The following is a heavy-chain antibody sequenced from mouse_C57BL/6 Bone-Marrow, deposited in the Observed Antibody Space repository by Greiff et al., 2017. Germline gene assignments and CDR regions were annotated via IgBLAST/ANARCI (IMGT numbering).Heavy chain of an antibody. D-gene: IGHD1-1*01. CDR3: ARDYGSSYWYFDV. V-gene: IGHV1-85*01. J-gene: IGHJ1*03. CDR2: IYPRDGST. Sequence: QVQLKQSGPELVKPGASVTLSCKASGYTFTSYDINWVKQRPGQGLAWIGWIYPRDGSTKYNEKFKGKATLTVDTSSSTAYMELHSLTSEDSAVYFCARDYGSSYWYFDVWGTGTTVTVSS. CDR1: GYTFTSYD.